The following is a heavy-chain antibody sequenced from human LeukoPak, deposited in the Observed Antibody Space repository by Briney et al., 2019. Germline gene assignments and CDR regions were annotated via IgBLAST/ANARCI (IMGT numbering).Heavy chain of an antibody. Sequence: GGSLRLSCAASGFTFSRSGMHWVRQAPGKGLEWVAVISYDGSYINYANSVKGRFTISRDNSKNTLFLQMNSLRFEDTAVYYCANLYGDYPDYWGQRTLVTVSS. J-gene: IGHJ4*02. D-gene: IGHD4-17*01. CDR1: GFTFSRSG. CDR2: ISYDGSYI. V-gene: IGHV3-30*18. CDR3: ANLYGDYPDY.